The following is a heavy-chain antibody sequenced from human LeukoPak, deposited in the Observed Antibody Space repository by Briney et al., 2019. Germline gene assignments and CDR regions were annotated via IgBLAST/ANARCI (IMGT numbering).Heavy chain of an antibody. J-gene: IGHJ5*02. CDR1: GFTLSSYA. D-gene: IGHD3-3*01. V-gene: IGHV3-23*01. CDR3: AKSPGEFLEWIDP. Sequence: GGSLRLPCAASGFTLSSYAMSWVRQAPGKGLEWVSGSSGSGGSTYYADSVKGRFTISRDNSKNTLYLQMNSLRAKDTAVYYCAKSPGEFLEWIDPWGQGTLVTVSS. CDR2: SSGSGGST.